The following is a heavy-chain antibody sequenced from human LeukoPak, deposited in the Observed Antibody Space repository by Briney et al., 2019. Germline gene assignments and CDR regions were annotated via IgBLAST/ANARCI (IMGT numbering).Heavy chain of an antibody. V-gene: IGHV1-18*01. CDR3: ARGYSSGWYRLDYYYYYGMDV. CDR1: GYTFTSYC. Sequence: ASVKVSYKASGYTFTSYCISWVRQDPGQGLEWMGWVSAYNGNTNYARKRQGRVTMTTDTSTSTAYMELRSLRSDDTAVYYCARGYSSGWYRLDYYYYYGMDVWGQGTTVTVSS. J-gene: IGHJ6*02. D-gene: IGHD6-19*01. CDR2: VSAYNGNT.